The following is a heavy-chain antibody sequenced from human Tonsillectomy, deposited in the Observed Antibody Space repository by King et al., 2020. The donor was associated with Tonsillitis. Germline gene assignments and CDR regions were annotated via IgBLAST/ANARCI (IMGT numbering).Heavy chain of an antibody. J-gene: IGHJ6*04. D-gene: IGHD1-26*01. Sequence: QLVQSGGGVVQPGRSLRLSSAASGFTFSSYSMHWVRQAPRKGLEWVTLISYDGSNKYYADSLKSRFTISRDNSRNTLYLQMSSLRPEDTAGYYCAKGEEVAHGMDVWGEGPTVTVSS. V-gene: IGHV3-30*18. CDR1: GFTFSSYS. CDR2: ISYDGSNK. CDR3: AKGEEVAHGMDV.